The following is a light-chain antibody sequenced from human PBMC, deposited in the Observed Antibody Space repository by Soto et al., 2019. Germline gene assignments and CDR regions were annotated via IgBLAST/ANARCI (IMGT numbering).Light chain of an antibody. J-gene: IGLJ1*01. V-gene: IGLV1-44*01. CDR3: AAWDDSLNGPV. CDR2: SNN. CDR1: SSNIGSNT. Sequence: QSVLTQPPSASGTPGQRVTISCSGSSSNIGSNTVNWYQQLPGTAPKLLIYSNNQRPSGAPDRFSGSKSGTSASLAISGLQSEDEADYYCAAWDDSLNGPVFGPGTKVTVL.